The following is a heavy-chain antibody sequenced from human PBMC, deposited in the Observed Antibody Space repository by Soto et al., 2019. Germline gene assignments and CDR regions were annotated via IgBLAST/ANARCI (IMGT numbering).Heavy chain of an antibody. CDR1: GGSISSGDYY. CDR3: ASQLVKATYYDYVWGSYRPKNFDY. D-gene: IGHD3-16*02. Sequence: QVQLQESGPGLVKPSQTLSLTCTVSGGSISSGDYYWSWIRQPPGKGLEWIGYIYYSGSTYYNPSLKSRVTISVDTSKNQFSLKLSSVTAADPAVYYCASQLVKATYYDYVWGSYRPKNFDYWGQGTLVTVSS. J-gene: IGHJ4*02. CDR2: IYYSGST. V-gene: IGHV4-30-4*01.